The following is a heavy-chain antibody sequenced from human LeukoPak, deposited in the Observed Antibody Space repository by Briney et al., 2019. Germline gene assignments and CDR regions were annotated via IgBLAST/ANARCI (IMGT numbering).Heavy chain of an antibody. D-gene: IGHD6-13*01. Sequence: GGSLRLSCAASGFTFSSYEMNWVRQAPGKGLEWVSSISSSSSYIYYADSVKGRFTISRDNAKNSLYLQMNSLRAEDTAVYYCARDRGYSDAFDIWGQGAMVTVSS. J-gene: IGHJ3*02. V-gene: IGHV3-21*01. CDR3: ARDRGYSDAFDI. CDR1: GFTFSSYE. CDR2: ISSSSSYI.